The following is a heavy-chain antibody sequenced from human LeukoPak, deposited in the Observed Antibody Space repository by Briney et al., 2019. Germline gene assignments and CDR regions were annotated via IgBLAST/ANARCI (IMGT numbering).Heavy chain of an antibody. D-gene: IGHD6-13*01. CDR2: ISGSGSST. CDR1: GFTFSNYA. CDR3: AKVAYSSSWYYLDY. J-gene: IGHJ4*02. V-gene: IGHV3-23*01. Sequence: GGSLRLSCAASGFTFSNYAMTWVRQAPGKGLEWVSGISGSGSSTYYAGSVKGRFTISRDNSKNTLYLQMNSLRAEDTAVFYCAKVAYSSSWYYLDYWGQGTLVTVSS.